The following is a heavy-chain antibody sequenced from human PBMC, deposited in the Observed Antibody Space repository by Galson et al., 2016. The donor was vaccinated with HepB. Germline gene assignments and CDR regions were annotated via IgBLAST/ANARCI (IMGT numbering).Heavy chain of an antibody. CDR3: AKDRAVTTVTETTAFGY. J-gene: IGHJ4*02. Sequence: SLRLSCAASGFTFSSFAMSWVRQAPGKGLEWVSAISTSGDSTYYADSVKGRFTISRDNSKTMLYLQLDSLRVDDTAVYYCAKDRAVTTVTETTAFGYWGQGTLVTVSS. CDR2: ISTSGDST. D-gene: IGHD4-11*01. CDR1: GFTFSSFA. V-gene: IGHV3-23*01.